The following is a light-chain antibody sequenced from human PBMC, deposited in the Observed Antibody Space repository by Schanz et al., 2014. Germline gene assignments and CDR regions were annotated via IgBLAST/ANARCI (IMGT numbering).Light chain of an antibody. J-gene: IGKJ4*01. Sequence: EIVLTQSPATLSVSPGERATLSCRASQGVSSNLAWYQQKPGQAPRLLMYGASTRATGIPVRFSGSGSGTEFTLTISSLQSEDFAVYYCQQRSNWPPLTFGGGTKVEIK. V-gene: IGKV3-15*01. CDR2: GAS. CDR1: QGVSSN. CDR3: QQRSNWPPLT.